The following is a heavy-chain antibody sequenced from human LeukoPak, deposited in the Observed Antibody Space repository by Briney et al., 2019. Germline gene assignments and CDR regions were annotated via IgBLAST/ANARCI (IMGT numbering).Heavy chain of an antibody. V-gene: IGHV3-7*01. CDR3: AREGTEYQLLTHPSAAFDY. CDR2: IKQDGSEK. Sequence: GGSLRLSCAASGFTFSSYWMSWVRQAPGKGLEWVANIKQDGSEKYYVDSVKGRFTISRDNAKNSLYLQMNSLRAEDTAVYYCAREGTEYQLLTHPSAAFDYWGQGTLVTVSS. CDR1: GFTFSSYW. D-gene: IGHD2-2*01. J-gene: IGHJ4*02.